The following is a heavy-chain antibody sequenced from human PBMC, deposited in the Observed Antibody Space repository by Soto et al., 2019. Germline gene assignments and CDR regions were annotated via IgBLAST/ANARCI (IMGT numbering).Heavy chain of an antibody. V-gene: IGHV3-33*01. Sequence: PGGSLRLSCAASGFTLSSYGMHWVRQAPGKGLEWVAVIWYDGSNKYYADSVKGRFTISRDNSKNTLYLQMNSLRAEDTAVYYCARAISYGFLQRFGFDYWGQGTLVTVS. CDR2: IWYDGSNK. J-gene: IGHJ4*02. D-gene: IGHD3-3*01. CDR3: ARAISYGFLQRFGFDY. CDR1: GFTLSSYG.